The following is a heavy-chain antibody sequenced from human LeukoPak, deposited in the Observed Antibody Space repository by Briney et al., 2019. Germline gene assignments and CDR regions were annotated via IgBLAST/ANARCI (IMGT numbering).Heavy chain of an antibody. J-gene: IGHJ4*02. CDR3: ARSNNDGDYLGVGFDY. CDR1: GYTFTTYA. V-gene: IGHV7-4-1*02. D-gene: IGHD4-17*01. CDR2: ISTNTGNP. Sequence: ASVKVSCETSGYTFTTYAINWVRQAPGQGLEWMGWISTNTGNPTYAQGFTGRFVFSLDTSVSTTYLQISSLKAEDTAIYYCARSNNDGDYLGVGFDYWGQGALVTVSS.